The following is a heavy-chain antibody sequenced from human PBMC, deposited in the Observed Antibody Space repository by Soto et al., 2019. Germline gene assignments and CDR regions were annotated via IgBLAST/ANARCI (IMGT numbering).Heavy chain of an antibody. CDR2: MNPKNGNT. D-gene: IGHD6-19*01. V-gene: IGHV1-8*01. CDR3: AKAGWLGWFDP. J-gene: IGHJ5*02. CDR1: GDTFTSYD. Sequence: QVQLVQSGAEVKKPGASVKVSCKASGDTFTSYDINWVRQATGQGLEWMGWMNPKNGNTGYAQKFQGRVTMTRNTSITTAYRELSSLRSEDTEVYYCAKAGWLGWFDPWGQGTLATVSP.